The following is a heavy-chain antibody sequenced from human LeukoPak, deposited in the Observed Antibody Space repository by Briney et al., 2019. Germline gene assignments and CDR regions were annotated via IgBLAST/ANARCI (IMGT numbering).Heavy chain of an antibody. CDR3: ARVVTMVRGVRDV. D-gene: IGHD3-10*01. CDR1: GFTFSSYA. Sequence: GGSLRLSCAASGFTFSSYAMSWVRQAPGKGLEWVSAISGSGGSTYYADSVKGRFTISRDNSKNTLYPQMNSLRAEDTAVYYCARVVTMVRGVRDVWGKGTTVTVSS. J-gene: IGHJ6*04. V-gene: IGHV3-23*01. CDR2: ISGSGGST.